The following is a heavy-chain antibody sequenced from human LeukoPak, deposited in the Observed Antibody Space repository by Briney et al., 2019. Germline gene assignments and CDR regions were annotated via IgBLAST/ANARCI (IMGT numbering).Heavy chain of an antibody. Sequence: SVKVSCKASGAPFSRYAVSWVRQAPGQGLEWMGRIIPILGIANYAQKFQGRVTITADKSTSTAYMELSSLRSEDTAVYYCARDLSPRDYGDYRDYYYYGMDVWGQGTTVTVSS. V-gene: IGHV1-69*04. D-gene: IGHD4-17*01. CDR3: ARDLSPRDYGDYRDYYYYGMDV. CDR1: GAPFSRYA. CDR2: IIPILGIA. J-gene: IGHJ6*02.